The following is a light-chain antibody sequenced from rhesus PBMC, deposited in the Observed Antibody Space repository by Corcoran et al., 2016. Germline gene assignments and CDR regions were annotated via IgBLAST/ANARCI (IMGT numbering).Light chain of an antibody. J-gene: IGKJ2*01. CDR2: AAS. CDR1: QAISNA. V-gene: IGKV1-33*01. CDR3: QKRNSYPYS. Sequence: DIHMTQSPSSLSASVGDKVTITCRASQAISNALAWFQQKPGKAPKLLIYAASNLQSGVPSRFSGSGSGTVFTLTISSLQPEDFAVYYCQKRNSYPYSFGRGTKVGIK.